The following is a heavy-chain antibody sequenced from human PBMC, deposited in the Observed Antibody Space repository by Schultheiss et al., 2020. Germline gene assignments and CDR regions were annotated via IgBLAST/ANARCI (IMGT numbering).Heavy chain of an antibody. CDR3: ARKGIAVAWYYFDY. Sequence: SETLSLTCTVSGGSISSYYWSWIRQPPGKGLEWIGYIYYSGSTNYNPSLKSRVTISVDTSKNQFSLKLSSVTAADTAVYYCARKGIAVAWYYFDYWGQGTLVNVSS. D-gene: IGHD6-19*01. J-gene: IGHJ4*02. CDR2: IYYSGST. CDR1: GGSISSYY. V-gene: IGHV4-59*01.